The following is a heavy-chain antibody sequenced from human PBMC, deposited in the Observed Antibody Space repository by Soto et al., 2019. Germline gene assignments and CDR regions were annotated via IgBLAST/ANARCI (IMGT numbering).Heavy chain of an antibody. Sequence: QVQLVQSGAEVKKPGASVKVSCKASGYTFTGYYMHWVRQAPGQGLEWMGWINPNSGGTNYAQKFQGWVPMTRDTSISTAYMELSRLRSDVTAVYYCARAARGFIHAFDIWGQGTMVTVSS. CDR3: ARAARGFIHAFDI. V-gene: IGHV1-2*04. J-gene: IGHJ3*02. CDR1: GYTFTGYY. CDR2: INPNSGGT. D-gene: IGHD3-10*01.